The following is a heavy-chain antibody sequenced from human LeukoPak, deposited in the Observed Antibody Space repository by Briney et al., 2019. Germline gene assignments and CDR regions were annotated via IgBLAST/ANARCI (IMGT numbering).Heavy chain of an antibody. CDR3: ARGWFGPDS. V-gene: IGHV3-33*01. Sequence: PGRPLRLSCAASGFTFSSYGMHWVRQAPGKGLEWVAVIWYDGSNEYHADSVKGRFTISRDNSKNTLYLQMHSLRAEDTAVYSCARGWFGPDSCGQGTLVTVSS. J-gene: IGHJ5*01. CDR1: GFTFSSYG. CDR2: IWYDGSNE. D-gene: IGHD3-10*01.